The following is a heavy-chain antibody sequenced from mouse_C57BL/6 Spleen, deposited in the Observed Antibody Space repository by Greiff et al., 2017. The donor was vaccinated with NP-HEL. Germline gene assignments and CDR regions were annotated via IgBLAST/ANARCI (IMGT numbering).Heavy chain of an antibody. CDR1: GYTFTSYW. V-gene: IGHV1-69*01. J-gene: IGHJ1*03. CDR2: IDPSDSYT. CDR3: ARWGTTVVAWYFDV. D-gene: IGHD1-1*01. Sequence: QVHVKQPGAELVMPGASVKLSCKASGYTFTSYWLHWVKQRPGQGLEWIGEIDPSDSYTNYNQKFKGKSTLTVDKSSSTAYMQLSSLTSEDSAVYYCARWGTTVVAWYFDVWGTGTTVTVSS.